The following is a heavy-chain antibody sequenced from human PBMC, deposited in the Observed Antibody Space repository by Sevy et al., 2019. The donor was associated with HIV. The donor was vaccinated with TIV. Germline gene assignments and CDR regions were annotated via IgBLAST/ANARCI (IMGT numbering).Heavy chain of an antibody. CDR2: ISDSGGST. Sequence: GGSLRLSCAASGFTFNSNAMSWVRQAPGKVLEWVSIISDSGGSTIYAGSVKGRFTISRDNSKNTVFLQMNNLRVDDTAVYYCAKGRGPNCGGDCFSRVFDYWGQGTLVTVSS. D-gene: IGHD2-21*02. CDR3: AKGRGPNCGGDCFSRVFDY. V-gene: IGHV3-23*01. CDR1: GFTFNSNA. J-gene: IGHJ4*02.